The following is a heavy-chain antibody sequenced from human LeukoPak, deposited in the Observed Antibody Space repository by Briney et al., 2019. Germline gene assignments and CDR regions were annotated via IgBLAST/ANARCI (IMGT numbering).Heavy chain of an antibody. V-gene: IGHV4-59*01. CDR3: ARGKGYFDY. Sequence: SETLSLTCTVSGGSISSYYWSWIRQPPGKGLEWIGYIYYSGSTNYHPCLKSRVTISVDTSKNQFTLNLKSVTARDTAVYYCARGKGYFDYWGQGTLVTVSS. CDR1: GGSISSYY. J-gene: IGHJ4*02. CDR2: IYYSGST.